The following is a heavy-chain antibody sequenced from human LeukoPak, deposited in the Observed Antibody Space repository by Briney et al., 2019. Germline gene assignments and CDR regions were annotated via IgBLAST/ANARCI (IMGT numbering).Heavy chain of an antibody. Sequence: ASVKVSCKDSGYTFTSYDITWVRQAPGQGLEWMGRISAYNGNTNYAQKLQGRVSMTTDTSTSTAYMELRSLRSDDTAVYYCARADVDILTAYYYMDVWGKGTTVTISS. CDR2: ISAYNGNT. J-gene: IGHJ6*03. V-gene: IGHV1-18*01. D-gene: IGHD3-9*01. CDR3: ARADVDILTAYYYMDV. CDR1: GYTFTSYD.